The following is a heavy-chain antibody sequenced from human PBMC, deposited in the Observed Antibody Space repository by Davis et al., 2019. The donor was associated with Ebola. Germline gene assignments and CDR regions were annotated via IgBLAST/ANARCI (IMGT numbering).Heavy chain of an antibody. J-gene: IGHJ4*02. D-gene: IGHD1-1*01. CDR3: ARYGRGIQGASRGFDY. CDR2: IYYSGST. Sequence: MPSETLSLTCTVSGGSISNYYWSWIRQPPGKGLEWIGYIYYSGSTNYNPSLKSRVTISVDTSKNQFSLKLSSVTAADTAVYYCARYGRGIQGASRGFDYWGQGTLANVSS. V-gene: IGHV4-59*01. CDR1: GGSISNYY.